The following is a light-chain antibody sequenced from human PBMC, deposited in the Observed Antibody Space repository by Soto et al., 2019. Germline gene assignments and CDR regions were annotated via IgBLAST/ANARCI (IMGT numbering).Light chain of an antibody. CDR1: SIDPRIYNL. J-gene: IGLJ1*01. Sequence: SALTQHRSVSGYPGHSLTICCTGTSIDPRIYNLVSWYQQHPAKAPKIMIYEGSTRPSAVSNSFSGSKSGNTASLTISGLQAEDEADYYCSSYTSSSTRVFLTGTQVIVL. V-gene: IGLV2-14*02. CDR3: SSYTSSSTRV. CDR2: EGS.